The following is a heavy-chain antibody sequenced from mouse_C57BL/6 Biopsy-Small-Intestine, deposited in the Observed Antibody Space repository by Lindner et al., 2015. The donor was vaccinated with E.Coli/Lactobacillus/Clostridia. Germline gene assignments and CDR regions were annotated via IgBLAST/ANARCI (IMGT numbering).Heavy chain of an antibody. D-gene: IGHD1-1*01. V-gene: IGHV5-17*01. CDR3: AREDYGTTYGWYFDV. Sequence: VQLQESGGGLVKPGGSLKLSCAASGFTFSDYGMHWVRQAPEKGLEWVAYISSVSSSIYYADTVKGRLTISRDKAKNALFLQMTSLRSEDTAMYYCAREDYGTTYGWYFDVWGTGTTVTVSS. CDR1: GFTFSDYG. J-gene: IGHJ1*03. CDR2: ISSVSSSI.